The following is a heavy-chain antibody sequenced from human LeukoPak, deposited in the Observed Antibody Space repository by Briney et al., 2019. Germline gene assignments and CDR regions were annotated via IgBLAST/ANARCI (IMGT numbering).Heavy chain of an antibody. J-gene: IGHJ6*03. CDR1: GFTFSSYS. V-gene: IGHV3-23*01. Sequence: GGSLRLSCAASGFTFSSYSMNWVRQAPGKGLEWVSTISGSGGSTYYADSVKGRFTISRDNSKNTVYLQMNSLRAEDTAVYYCARRVNEWQQGVHYYYMDVWGKGTTVTVSS. CDR2: ISGSGGST. D-gene: IGHD6-13*01. CDR3: ARRVNEWQQGVHYYYMDV.